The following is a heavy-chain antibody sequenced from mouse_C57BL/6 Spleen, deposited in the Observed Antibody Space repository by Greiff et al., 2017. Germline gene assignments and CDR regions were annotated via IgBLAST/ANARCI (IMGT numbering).Heavy chain of an antibody. CDR1: GFTFSDYG. CDR3: ARVTGKDYYYAMDY. CDR2: ISSGSSTI. V-gene: IGHV5-17*01. J-gene: IGHJ4*01. Sequence: EVKLVESGGGLVKPGGSLKLSCAASGFTFSDYGMHWVRQAPEKGLEWVAYISSGSSTIYYADTVKGRFTISRDNAKNTLFLQMTSLRSEDTAMYYCARVTGKDYYYAMDYWGQGTSVTVSS. D-gene: IGHD4-1*01.